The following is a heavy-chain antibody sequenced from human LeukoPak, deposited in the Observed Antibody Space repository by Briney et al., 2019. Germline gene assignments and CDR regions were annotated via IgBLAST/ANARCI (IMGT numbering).Heavy chain of an antibody. CDR1: GNTFSGHY. J-gene: IGHJ4*02. Sequence: SVKVSCKASGNTFSGHYMHWVRQAPGQGLEWMGGIIPIFGTANYAQKFQGRVTITTDESTSTAYMELSSLRSEDTAVYYCARVGGHDYGDYAFDYWGQGTLVTVSS. D-gene: IGHD4-17*01. CDR3: ARVGGHDYGDYAFDY. CDR2: IIPIFGTA. V-gene: IGHV1-69*05.